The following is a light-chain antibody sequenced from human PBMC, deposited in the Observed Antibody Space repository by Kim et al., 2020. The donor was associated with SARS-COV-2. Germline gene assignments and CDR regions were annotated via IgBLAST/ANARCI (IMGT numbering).Light chain of an antibody. Sequence: VSPGQTASITCSGDKLGDKYACWYQQKPGQSPVLVIYQDSKRPSGIPERFSGSDSGNTATLTISGTQAMDEADYYCQAWDSSTWVFGGGTQLTVL. J-gene: IGLJ3*02. V-gene: IGLV3-1*01. CDR3: QAWDSSTWV. CDR2: QDS. CDR1: KLGDKY.